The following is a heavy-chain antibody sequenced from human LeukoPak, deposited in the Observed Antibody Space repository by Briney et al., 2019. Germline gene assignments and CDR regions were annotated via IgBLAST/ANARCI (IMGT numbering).Heavy chain of an antibody. CDR1: GYSISSGYY. Sequence: PSETLSLTCAVSGYSISSGYYWGWIRQPPGKGLEWIGSIYHSGSTYYNPSLKSRVTISVDTSKNQFSLRLSSVTAADTAVYYCARPASYSSGWRWYFDLWGRDTLVTVSS. CDR2: IYHSGST. CDR3: ARPASYSSGWRWYFDL. J-gene: IGHJ2*01. D-gene: IGHD6-19*01. V-gene: IGHV4-38-2*01.